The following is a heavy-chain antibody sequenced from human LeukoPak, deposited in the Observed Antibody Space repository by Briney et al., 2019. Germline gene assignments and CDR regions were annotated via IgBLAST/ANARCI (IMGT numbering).Heavy chain of an antibody. CDR2: ISGSGGST. J-gene: IGHJ4*02. D-gene: IGHD3-10*01. V-gene: IGHV3-23*01. Sequence: GGSLRLSCAASGFTFSSYAMSWVRQAPGKGLEWVSAISGSGGSTYYADSVKGRFTISRDNSKNTLYLQMNSLRAEDTAVYYCAKGFFPLLWFRELYLDYWGQGTLVTVSS. CDR1: GFTFSSYA. CDR3: AKGFFPLLWFRELYLDY.